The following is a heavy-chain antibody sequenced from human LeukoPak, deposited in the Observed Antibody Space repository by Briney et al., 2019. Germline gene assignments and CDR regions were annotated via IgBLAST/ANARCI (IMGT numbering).Heavy chain of an antibody. D-gene: IGHD6-19*01. J-gene: IGHJ4*02. CDR3: ARDGQQWLTDY. CDR2: INSDGSST. V-gene: IGHV3-74*01. Sequence: PGGSLRLSCAASGFTFSSYWMHWVRQAPGKGLVWVSRINSDGSSTSYADSVKGRFTISRDNAKNTLYLQMNSLRAEDTAVHYCARDGQQWLTDYWGQGTLVTVSS. CDR1: GFTFSSYW.